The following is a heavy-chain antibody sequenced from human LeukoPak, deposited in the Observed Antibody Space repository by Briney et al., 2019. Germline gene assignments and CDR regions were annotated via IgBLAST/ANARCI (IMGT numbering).Heavy chain of an antibody. CDR1: GYSFTSYW. CDR3: ARHTDYYDSSGEWGQNDY. Sequence: GESLKISCKGSGYSFTSYWIGWVRQMPGKGLEWMGIIYPGDSDTRYSPPFQGQVTISADKSISTAYLQWSSLKASDTAMYYCARHTDYYDSSGEWGQNDYWGQGTLVTVSS. D-gene: IGHD3-22*01. CDR2: IYPGDSDT. V-gene: IGHV5-51*01. J-gene: IGHJ4*02.